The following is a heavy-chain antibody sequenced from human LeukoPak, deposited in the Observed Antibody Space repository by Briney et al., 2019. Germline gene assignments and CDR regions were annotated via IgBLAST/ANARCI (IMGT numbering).Heavy chain of an antibody. V-gene: IGHV3-23*01. J-gene: IGHJ5*02. CDR1: GFTFSSYS. Sequence: PGGSLRLSCAASGFTFSSYSMNWVRQAPGKGLEWVSAISGSGGSTYYADSVKGRFTISRDNSKNTLYLQMNSLRAEDTAVYYCAKAVSSWYFWSDPWGQGTLVTVSS. CDR3: AKAVSSWYFWSDP. D-gene: IGHD6-13*01. CDR2: ISGSGGST.